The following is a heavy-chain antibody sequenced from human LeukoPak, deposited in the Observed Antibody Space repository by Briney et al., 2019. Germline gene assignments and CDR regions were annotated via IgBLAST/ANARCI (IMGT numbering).Heavy chain of an antibody. V-gene: IGHV3-33*01. J-gene: IGHJ4*02. Sequence: PGGSLRLSCAASGFAFSRYGMHWVRQAPGKGLEWVAVIWDDGSNQKYADSVKGRFTISRDNSKNTLYLQMNSLRAEDTAVYHCARGRGSSWYFDYWGQGTLVTVSS. CDR1: GFAFSRYG. CDR2: IWDDGSNQ. D-gene: IGHD6-13*01. CDR3: ARGRGSSWYFDY.